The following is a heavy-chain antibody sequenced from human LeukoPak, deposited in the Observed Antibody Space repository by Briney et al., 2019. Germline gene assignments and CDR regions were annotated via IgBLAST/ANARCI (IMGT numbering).Heavy chain of an antibody. D-gene: IGHD3-3*01. V-gene: IGHV3-23*01. CDR3: AKAVLKRITIFGVVINPLDY. J-gene: IGHJ4*02. Sequence: GGSLRLSCAASGFTFSSYAMSWVRQAPGKGLEWVSAISGSGGSTYYADSVKGRFTISRDNSKNTLYLQMNSLRAEYTAVYYCAKAVLKRITIFGVVINPLDYWGQGTLVTVSS. CDR1: GFTFSSYA. CDR2: ISGSGGST.